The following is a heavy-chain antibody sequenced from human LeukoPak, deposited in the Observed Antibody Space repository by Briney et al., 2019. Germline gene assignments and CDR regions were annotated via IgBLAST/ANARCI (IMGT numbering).Heavy chain of an antibody. J-gene: IGHJ6*02. V-gene: IGHV3-23*01. CDR1: GFIFGNYY. CDR3: CDGMDV. Sequence: GGSLRLSCEASGFIFGNYYVSWVRQAPGKGLEWVAAINGTGSTTYHADSVKGRFTISRDNSKNTLYLQMNSPRSEDTATYYCCDGMDVWGQGTTVAVSS. CDR2: INGTGSTT.